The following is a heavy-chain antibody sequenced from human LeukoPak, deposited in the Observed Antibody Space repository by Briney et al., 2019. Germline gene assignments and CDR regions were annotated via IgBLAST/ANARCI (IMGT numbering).Heavy chain of an antibody. D-gene: IGHD6-13*01. CDR3: AKDRIAAPGTVDY. Sequence: GGSLRLSCAASGFTFSNYAMGWVRQAPGKGLEWVSAISGSGDGTYYADSVKGRFTTSRDNSKNTLYLQLNSLRAEDTAVYYCAKDRIAAPGTVDYWGQGTLVTVSS. CDR2: ISGSGDGT. CDR1: GFTFSNYA. J-gene: IGHJ4*02. V-gene: IGHV3-23*01.